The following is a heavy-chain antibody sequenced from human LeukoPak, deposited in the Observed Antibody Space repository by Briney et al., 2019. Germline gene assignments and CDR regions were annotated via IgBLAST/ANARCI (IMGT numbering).Heavy chain of an antibody. D-gene: IGHD1-26*01. Sequence: GGSLRLSCAASGFTFSSSAMSWVRQAPGKGLEWVSAISGSGGSTYYADSVKGRFTISRDNSKNTLSLQMNSLRAEDTGLYYCARADGSHYGLKDYWGQGTLVTVSS. CDR3: ARADGSHYGLKDY. CDR2: ISGSGGST. V-gene: IGHV3-23*01. J-gene: IGHJ4*02. CDR1: GFTFSSSA.